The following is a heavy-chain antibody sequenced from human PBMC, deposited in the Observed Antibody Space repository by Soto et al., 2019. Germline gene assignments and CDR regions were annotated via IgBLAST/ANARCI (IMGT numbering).Heavy chain of an antibody. Sequence: EVQLVESGGGLVKPGGSLRLSCAASGFTFSNAWMNWVRQAPGQGLEWVGRIKSKTDGGTTDYAAPVKGRFTISRDDLKNTLDLQMNSLKTEDTAVYYCTTDGAQLELRLLTDVDYWGQGTLVTVSS. CDR2: IKSKTDGGTT. V-gene: IGHV3-15*07. CDR1: GFTFSNAW. D-gene: IGHD1-7*01. J-gene: IGHJ4*02. CDR3: TTDGAQLELRLLTDVDY.